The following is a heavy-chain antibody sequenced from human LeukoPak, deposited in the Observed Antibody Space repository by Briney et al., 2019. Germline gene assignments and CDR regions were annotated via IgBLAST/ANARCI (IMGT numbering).Heavy chain of an antibody. V-gene: IGHV4-59*01. CDR1: GGSISSYY. CDR2: ISYSGST. J-gene: IGHJ6*02. CDR3: ARDRTIRSSDVTYFYGMDV. Sequence: SETLSLTCTVSGGSISSYYWSWIRQPPGKGREWIGYISYSGSTKYNPSLKSRVTISVDTSTNKFSLRLTSVTAADTAVYYCARDRTIRSSDVTYFYGMDVWGQGTTVTVSS. D-gene: IGHD5-12*01.